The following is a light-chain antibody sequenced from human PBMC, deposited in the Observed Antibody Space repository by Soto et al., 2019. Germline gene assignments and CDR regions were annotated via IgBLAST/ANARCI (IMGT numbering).Light chain of an antibody. CDR3: QQLQAYPLT. CDR2: SAS. V-gene: IGKV1-9*01. J-gene: IGKJ4*01. Sequence: DITFTQSPSILSASVGERVTITCRASQGIHTFLAWYQKKPEKAPKLLIYSASTLQSGVPSRFSGSGSGSEFTLTISSLQPEDFGTYYCQQLQAYPLTFGGGTTVDI. CDR1: QGIHTF.